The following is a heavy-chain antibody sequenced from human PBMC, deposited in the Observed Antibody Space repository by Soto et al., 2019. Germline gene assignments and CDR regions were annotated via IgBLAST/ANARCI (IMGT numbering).Heavy chain of an antibody. CDR1: GYTFTSYA. V-gene: IGHV1-3*01. CDR2: INAGNGNT. CDR3: ARDWPKKYDSMDY. Sequence: QVQLVQSGAEVKKPGASVKVSCKASGYTFTSYAMHWVRQAPGQRLEWMGWINAGNGNTKYSQKFQGRVTITRDTSASTAYMELSSLRSEDTAVYYCARDWPKKYDSMDYWGQGTLVTVSS. D-gene: IGHD3-22*01. J-gene: IGHJ4*02.